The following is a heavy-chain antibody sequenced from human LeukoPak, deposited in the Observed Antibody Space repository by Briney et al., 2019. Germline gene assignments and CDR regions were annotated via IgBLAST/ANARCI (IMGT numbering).Heavy chain of an antibody. V-gene: IGHV4-38-2*02. J-gene: IGHJ4*02. CDR1: GYSISSGYY. Sequence: SETLSLTCTVSGYSISSGYYWGWIRQPPGKGLELIGYIYSSWSTIKNPSLDSLVTISLDTSKNQFSLSLTSVTAADTAVYYCAGQSDFWSGSLNSWGQGTLVTVSS. D-gene: IGHD3-3*01. CDR2: IYSSWST. CDR3: AGQSDFWSGSLNS.